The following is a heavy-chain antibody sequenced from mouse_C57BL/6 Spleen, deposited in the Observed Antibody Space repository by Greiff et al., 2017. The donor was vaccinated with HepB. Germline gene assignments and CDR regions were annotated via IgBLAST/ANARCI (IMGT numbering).Heavy chain of an antibody. Sequence: VQLQQSGPELVKPGASVKISCKASGYAFSSYGMNWVKQRPGKGLEWIGRIYPGDGDTNYNGKFKGKATLTADKSSSTAYMQLSSLTSEDSAVYFCGRDDYYYDSSDYWGQGTTLTVSS. J-gene: IGHJ2*01. CDR2: IYPGDGDT. CDR1: GYAFSSYG. V-gene: IGHV1-82*01. CDR3: GRDDYYYDSSDY. D-gene: IGHD1-1*01.